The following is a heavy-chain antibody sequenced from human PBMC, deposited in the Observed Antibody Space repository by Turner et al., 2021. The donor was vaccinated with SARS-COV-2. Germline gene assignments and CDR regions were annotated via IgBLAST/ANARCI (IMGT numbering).Heavy chain of an antibody. CDR1: VFSFSNYW. CDR2: INGDGSST. J-gene: IGHJ6*02. CDR3: AKRENGLGV. V-gene: IGHV3-74*01. Sequence: EVQLVDSGAGLVQPRGSLRLSCAASVFSFSNYWMHWVRQAPGKGLVWVSRINGDGSSTTYADSVKGRFTISRDNANNALYLQMNSLRAEDTAVYYCAKRENGLGVWGQGTTVTVSS.